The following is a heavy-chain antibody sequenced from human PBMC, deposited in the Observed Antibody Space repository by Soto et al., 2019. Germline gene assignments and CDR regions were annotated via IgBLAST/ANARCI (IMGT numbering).Heavy chain of an antibody. CDR3: ARDLDSSGRLTPGRFDY. Sequence: GASVKVSCKASGYTFTRYAMHWVRQAPGQRLEWMGWINSGKGNTKYSEKFQGRVTITSDTSASTAYMDLSSLRSEDTAMYYCARDLDSSGRLTPGRFDYWGQGTLVTVSS. D-gene: IGHD6-19*01. CDR2: INSGKGNT. V-gene: IGHV1-3*04. CDR1: GYTFTRYA. J-gene: IGHJ4*02.